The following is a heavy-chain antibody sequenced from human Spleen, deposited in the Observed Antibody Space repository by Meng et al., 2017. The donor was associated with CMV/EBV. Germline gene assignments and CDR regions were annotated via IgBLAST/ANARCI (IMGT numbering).Heavy chain of an antibody. Sequence: SETLSLTCTVSGGSVSSSSYYWNWIRQPPGKGLEWIGYISYSGSTNYKPSLNSRVTISLDTSKNQFSLKLTSVTAADTAVYYCARGSIVSPRFDSWGQGSLVTVSS. CDR2: ISYSGST. CDR1: GGSVSSSSYY. V-gene: IGHV4-61*01. J-gene: IGHJ4*02. D-gene: IGHD5/OR15-5a*01. CDR3: ARGSIVSPRFDS.